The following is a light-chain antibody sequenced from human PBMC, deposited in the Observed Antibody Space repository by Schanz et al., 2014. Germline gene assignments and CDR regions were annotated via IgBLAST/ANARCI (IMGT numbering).Light chain of an antibody. Sequence: ETVMTQSPATLSVSPGERATLSCRASQSVSSNLAWYQQRPGQAPRLLIYNASTRATGIPARFSGSGSGTEFALTISNLQSEDFAVYYCQQYNDWPLTFGGGTKVEIK. CDR3: QQYNDWPLT. CDR1: QSVSSN. V-gene: IGKV3-15*01. CDR2: NAS. J-gene: IGKJ4*01.